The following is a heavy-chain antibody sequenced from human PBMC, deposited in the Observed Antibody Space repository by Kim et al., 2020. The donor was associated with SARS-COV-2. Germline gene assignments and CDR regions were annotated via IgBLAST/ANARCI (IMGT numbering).Heavy chain of an antibody. V-gene: IGHV4-4*02. J-gene: IGHJ4*02. Sequence: SETLSLTCAVSGGSISSRDWWTWVRQAPGKGLEWIGETSPGGTTNYNPSLTSRFTISIDKSTKQFCLKLSSVIAADTAVYFCACEAWDDVTTGYDCWRQGTLDSVS. D-gene: IGHD3-9*01. CDR2: TSPGGTT. CDR3: ACEAWDDVTTGYDC. CDR1: GGSISSRDW.